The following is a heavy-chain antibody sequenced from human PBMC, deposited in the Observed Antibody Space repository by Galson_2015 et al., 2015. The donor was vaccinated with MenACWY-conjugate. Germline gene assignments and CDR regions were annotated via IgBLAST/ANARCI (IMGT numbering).Heavy chain of an antibody. V-gene: IGHV1-69*04. CDR3: AREKYSSGWFASDS. D-gene: IGHD6-19*01. CDR1: GATFNRYA. CDR2: IIPLRGTA. J-gene: IGHJ4*02. Sequence: SVKVSCKASGATFNRYAISWVRQAPGQGLEWMGRIIPLRGTASYAQNFQGRVTITADKSTTTAYMDLSSLRSEDTAVYYCAREKYSSGWFASDSWGQGTLVTVSS.